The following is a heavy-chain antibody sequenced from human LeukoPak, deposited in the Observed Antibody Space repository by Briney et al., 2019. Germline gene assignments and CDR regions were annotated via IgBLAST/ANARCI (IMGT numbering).Heavy chain of an antibody. D-gene: IGHD3-10*01. Sequence: SETLSLTCGVSGYSISRRYYWAWIRQPPAKGLEWIGTIYHTGSTYYTPSLGSRVTISVDTSKNEFSLNLNSVTAADTAVYYCARAGWIITSGIDYWGQGALVTVSS. CDR3: ARAGWIITSGIDY. CDR1: GYSISRRYY. J-gene: IGHJ4*02. V-gene: IGHV4-38-2*01. CDR2: IYHTGST.